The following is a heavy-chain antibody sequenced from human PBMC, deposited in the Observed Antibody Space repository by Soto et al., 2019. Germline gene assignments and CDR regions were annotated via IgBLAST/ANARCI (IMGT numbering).Heavy chain of an antibody. CDR3: ARVEAVAGLYNYHGLDV. CDR2: IVPIFGTT. V-gene: IGHV1-69*12. CDR1: GGTFSNYA. D-gene: IGHD6-19*01. Sequence: QVQLVQSGAEVKKPGSSVKVSCKVSGGTFSNYAIDWVRLAPGHGLEWMGGIVPIFGTTYYTQKVQGRATIIADXSXTXXYLEMSSLRSEDTAIYYCARVEAVAGLYNYHGLDVWGQGTAVTVSS. J-gene: IGHJ6*02.